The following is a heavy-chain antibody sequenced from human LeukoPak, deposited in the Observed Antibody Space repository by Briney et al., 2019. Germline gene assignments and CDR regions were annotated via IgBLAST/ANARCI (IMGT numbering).Heavy chain of an antibody. Sequence: GGSLRLSCAASGFTFSSYAMSWVRQAPGKGLEWVSTISGSGGTTYYAASVKGRFTISRDNAKNTLYLQMNSLRAEDTAVYYCAKALTAYFYDSSGYYLFDYWGRGTLVTVSS. CDR1: GFTFSSYA. D-gene: IGHD3-22*01. CDR3: AKALTAYFYDSSGYYLFDY. V-gene: IGHV3-23*01. CDR2: ISGSGGTT. J-gene: IGHJ4*02.